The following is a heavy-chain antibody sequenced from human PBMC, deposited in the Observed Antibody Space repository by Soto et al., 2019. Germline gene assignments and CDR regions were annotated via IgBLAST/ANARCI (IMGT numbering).Heavy chain of an antibody. J-gene: IGHJ4*02. CDR2: ILYSGTT. CDR1: GGSISKSNYF. V-gene: IGHV4-39*01. D-gene: IGHD2-21*01. Sequence: ETLSLTCTVSGGSISKSNYFWGWIRQAPGKGLEWIASILYSGTTSYNSPLKSRVAISVDTSKNQFSLKLNSVTAADTAVYYCARLGWGNGDSDYWGQGTLVTVSS. CDR3: ARLGWGNGDSDY.